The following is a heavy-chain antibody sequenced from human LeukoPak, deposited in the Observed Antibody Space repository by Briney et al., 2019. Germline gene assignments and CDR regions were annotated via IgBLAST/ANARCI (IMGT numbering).Heavy chain of an antibody. D-gene: IGHD6-19*01. V-gene: IGHV3-23*01. CDR1: GFTFSSSA. CDR3: AKTGPVGWYNFDY. Sequence: GGSLRLSCAASGFTFSSSAMSWVRQAPGKGLEWVSSISGSGSGGSTYYADSVKGRFTISRDNSKNTLYLQMNSLRAEDTAVYYCAKTGPVGWYNFDYWGQGTLVTVSS. J-gene: IGHJ4*02. CDR2: ISGSGSGGST.